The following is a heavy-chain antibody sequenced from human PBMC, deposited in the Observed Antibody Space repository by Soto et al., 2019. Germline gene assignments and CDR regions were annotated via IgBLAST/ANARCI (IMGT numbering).Heavy chain of an antibody. D-gene: IGHD1-7*01. CDR1: GFTFSRYA. CDR2: ISYDGSNK. J-gene: IGHJ6*02. CDR3: AREPESITGTTIAGGMDV. V-gene: IGHV3-30-3*01. Sequence: QVQLVESGGGVVQPGRSLRLSCAASGFTFSRYAMHWVRQAPGKGLEWVAVISYDGSNKYYADSVKGRFTISRDNSKNTLYLQMNSLRAEDTAVYYCAREPESITGTTIAGGMDVWGQGTTVTVSS.